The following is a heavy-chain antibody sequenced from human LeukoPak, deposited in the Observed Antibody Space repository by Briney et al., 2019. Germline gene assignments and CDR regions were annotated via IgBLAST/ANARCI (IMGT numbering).Heavy chain of an antibody. Sequence: ASVKVSCKASGYTFTGYYMHWVRQAPGQGLEWMGWINPNSGGTNYAQKFQGRVTMTRGTSISTAYMELSRLRSDDTAVYYCAREEIAARCFDCWGQGTLVTVSS. V-gene: IGHV1-2*02. D-gene: IGHD6-6*01. CDR1: GYTFTGYY. J-gene: IGHJ4*02. CDR2: INPNSGGT. CDR3: AREEIAARCFDC.